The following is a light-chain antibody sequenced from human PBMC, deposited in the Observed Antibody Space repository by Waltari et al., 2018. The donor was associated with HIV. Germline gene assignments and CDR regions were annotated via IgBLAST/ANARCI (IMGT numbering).Light chain of an antibody. CDR3: ATWDDSLSGWV. J-gene: IGLJ3*02. CDR2: RNN. Sequence: QSVLTQPPSASGTPGQRVTISCSGSRSNIASNHVYWYQQIPGTAPKPLIYRNNQRPSGVPDRFSGYKSGTSASLAISGLRSEDEADYYCATWDDSLSGWVFGGGTKLTVL. CDR1: RSNIASNH. V-gene: IGLV1-47*01.